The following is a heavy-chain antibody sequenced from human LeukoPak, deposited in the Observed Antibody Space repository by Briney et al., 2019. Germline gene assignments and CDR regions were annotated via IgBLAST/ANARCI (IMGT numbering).Heavy chain of an antibody. CDR3: ARGPLSGEFLEWLWDLDY. D-gene: IGHD3-3*01. J-gene: IGHJ4*02. Sequence: ASVKVSCKASGYTFTSYDINWVRQATGQGLEWMGWMNPNSGNTGYAQKFQGRVTITRNTSISTAYLELSSLRSEDTAVDYCARGPLSGEFLEWLWDLDYWGQGTLVTVSS. CDR2: MNPNSGNT. V-gene: IGHV1-8*03. CDR1: GYTFTSYD.